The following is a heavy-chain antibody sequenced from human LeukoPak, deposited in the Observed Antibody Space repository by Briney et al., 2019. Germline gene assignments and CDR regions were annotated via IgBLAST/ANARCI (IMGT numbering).Heavy chain of an antibody. J-gene: IGHJ6*03. CDR1: GGSISSGGHS. Sequence: SETLSLTCAVSGGSISSGGHSWSWIRQPPGKGLEWIGYIYNTESTYYNSSLKSRVTISVDTSKNQFSLKLNSVTAADTAVYYCAREYSSSLGYYMDVWGKGTTVTVSS. V-gene: IGHV4-30-4*07. CDR2: IYNTEST. D-gene: IGHD6-6*01. CDR3: AREYSSSLGYYMDV.